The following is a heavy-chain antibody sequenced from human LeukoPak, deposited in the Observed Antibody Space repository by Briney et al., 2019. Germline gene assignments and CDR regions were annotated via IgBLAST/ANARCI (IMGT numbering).Heavy chain of an antibody. D-gene: IGHD3-22*01. J-gene: IGHJ3*02. CDR2: IWYDGSNK. Sequence: GGSLRLSCAASGFTFSSYGMHWVRQAPGKGPEWVAVIWYDGSNKYYADSVKGRFTISRDNSKNTLYLQMNSLRAEDTAVYYCARDSLPGYYDSSTDAFDIWGQGTMVTVSS. V-gene: IGHV3-33*01. CDR1: GFTFSSYG. CDR3: ARDSLPGYYDSSTDAFDI.